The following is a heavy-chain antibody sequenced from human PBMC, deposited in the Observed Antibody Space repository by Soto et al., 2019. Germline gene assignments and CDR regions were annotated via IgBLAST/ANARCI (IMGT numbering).Heavy chain of an antibody. V-gene: IGHV3-30-3*01. J-gene: IGHJ3*02. CDR3: ASTYDSSDAFDI. CDR1: GFTFSSYA. Sequence: GGSLRLSCAASGFTFSSYAMHWVRQAPGKGLEWVAVISYDGSNKYYADSVKGRFTISRDNSKNTLYLQMNGLGAEDTAVYYCASTYDSSDAFDIWGQGTMVTVSS. D-gene: IGHD3-22*01. CDR2: ISYDGSNK.